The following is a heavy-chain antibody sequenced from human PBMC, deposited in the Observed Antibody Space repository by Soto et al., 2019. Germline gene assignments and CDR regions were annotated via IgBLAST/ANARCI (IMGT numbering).Heavy chain of an antibody. D-gene: IGHD3-22*01. Sequence: SETLSLTCTVSGGSISSYYWSWIRQPPGKGLEWIGYIYYSGSTNYNPSLKSRVTISVDTSKNQFSLKMSSVTAAATAVYACAREGKGDSSGYFDYWGQGTLVTVSS. CDR1: GGSISSYY. CDR3: AREGKGDSSGYFDY. J-gene: IGHJ4*02. CDR2: IYYSGST. V-gene: IGHV4-59*01.